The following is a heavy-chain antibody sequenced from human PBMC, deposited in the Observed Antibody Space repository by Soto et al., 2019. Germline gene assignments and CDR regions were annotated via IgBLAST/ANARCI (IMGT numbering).Heavy chain of an antibody. CDR2: ISAHNGNT. CDR3: ARGRDGDS. J-gene: IGHJ5*01. V-gene: IGHV1-18*01. CDR1: GYAFTTYG. Sequence: QVHLVQSGAEVKKPGASVKVSCKGSGYAFTTYGITWVRQAPGQGLEWMGWISAHNGNTNYAQKLQGRGTVTRDTSPSPAYMELKSLGADDTAVDYCARGRDGDSWGQGALVTVSS.